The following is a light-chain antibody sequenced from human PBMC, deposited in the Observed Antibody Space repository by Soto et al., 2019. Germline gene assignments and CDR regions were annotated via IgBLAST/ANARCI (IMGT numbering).Light chain of an antibody. J-gene: IGKJ1*01. CDR1: QSISSW. CDR2: DAS. Sequence: DIQMTQSPSTLSASVGDRVTITCRAGQSISSWLSWYQQKPGKAPKVLIYDASSLESGVPSRFSGSGSGTEFTLTISSLQPDYFATYYCQHYKTYPWAFGQGTKVEIK. V-gene: IGKV1-5*01. CDR3: QHYKTYPWA.